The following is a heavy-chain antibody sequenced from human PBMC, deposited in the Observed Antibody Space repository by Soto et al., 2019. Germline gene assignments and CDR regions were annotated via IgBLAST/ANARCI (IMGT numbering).Heavy chain of an antibody. Sequence: QITLKESGPTLVRPTQTLTLTCTFSGFSLNTSGVGVGWIRQPPGTALEWLALIYWDDDKRYSPSLKTRLTITKDTSKNHVVLTMTNMDPVDTATYYGAHSFYGDYVEWKHRNWFDPWGQGTLVTVSS. CDR2: IYWDDDK. V-gene: IGHV2-5*02. J-gene: IGHJ5*02. D-gene: IGHD4-17*01. CDR1: GFSLNTSGVG. CDR3: AHSFYGDYVEWKHRNWFDP.